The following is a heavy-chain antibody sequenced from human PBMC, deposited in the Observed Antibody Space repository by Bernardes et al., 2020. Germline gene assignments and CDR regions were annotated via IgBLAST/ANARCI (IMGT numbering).Heavy chain of an antibody. V-gene: IGHV3-23*01. J-gene: IGHJ5*01. CDR1: GFTFSTSV. CDR3: AKGGISKVGGLDS. D-gene: IGHD1-20*01. CDR2: FSATSDNT. Sequence: GGSLRLSCAASGFTFSTSVMTWVRQAPGKGLEWVSSFSATSDNTYYAVSVKGRFTISRDNSKRMLFLQMNSLRAEDTAVYHCAKGGISKVGGLDSWGQGTLVTVSS.